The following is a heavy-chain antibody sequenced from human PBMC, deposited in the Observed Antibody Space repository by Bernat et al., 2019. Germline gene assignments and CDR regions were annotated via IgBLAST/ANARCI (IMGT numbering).Heavy chain of an antibody. CDR2: TWYRSKWYN. V-gene: IGHV6-1*01. CDR3: ARQGTHFYFDY. J-gene: IGHJ4*02. CDR1: GDSVSSNSAA. Sequence: QVQLQQSGPGLVKPSQTLSLTCAISGDSVSSNSAAWNWIGQSPSRGLEWLGRTWYRSKWYNDYAVSVKSRITINPDTAKNQFSLHLSSVTPDDTAVYYCARQGTHFYFDYWGQGTLVTVSS. D-gene: IGHD2/OR15-2a*01.